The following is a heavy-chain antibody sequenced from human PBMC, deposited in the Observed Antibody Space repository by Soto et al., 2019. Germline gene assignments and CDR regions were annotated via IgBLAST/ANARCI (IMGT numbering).Heavy chain of an antibody. J-gene: IGHJ6*02. CDR3: ARTKAYYDFWSGLGGMGMDV. D-gene: IGHD3-3*01. Sequence: KPSETLSLTCAVYGGSFSGYYWSWIRQPPGKGLEWIGEINHSGSTNYNASLKRRVTISVDTSKNQFSLKLSSVTAADTAVYYCARTKAYYDFWSGLGGMGMDVWGQGTTVTVSS. V-gene: IGHV4-34*01. CDR1: GGSFSGYY. CDR2: INHSGST.